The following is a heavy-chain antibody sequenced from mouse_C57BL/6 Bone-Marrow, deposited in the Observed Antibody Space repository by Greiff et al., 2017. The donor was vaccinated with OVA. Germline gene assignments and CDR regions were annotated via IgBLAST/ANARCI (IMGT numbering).Heavy chain of an antibody. CDR1: GYSFTGYY. CDR2: INPSTGGT. D-gene: IGHD3-1*01. V-gene: IGHV1-42*01. Sequence: EVQLQQSGPELVKPGASVKISCKAPGYSFTGYYMNWVKQSPEKSLEWIGEINPSTGGTTYNQKFKAKATLTVDKSSSTAYMQLKSLTSEDSAVYYCATGSGYFDYWGQGTTLTVSS. CDR3: ATGSGYFDY. J-gene: IGHJ2*01.